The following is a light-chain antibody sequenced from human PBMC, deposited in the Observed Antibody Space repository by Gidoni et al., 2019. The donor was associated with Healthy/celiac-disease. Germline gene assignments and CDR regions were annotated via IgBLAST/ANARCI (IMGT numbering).Light chain of an antibody. CDR1: QSLLLSNGYNY. J-gene: IGKJ1*01. CDR2: LGS. V-gene: IGKV2-28*01. Sequence: DMVMTQSPLSLPVTPGEPASLSCRSSQSLLLSNGYNYLDWYLQKPGQSPQLLIYLGSNRASGVPDRFSGSGSGTDFTLKISRVEADDVGVYYCMQALQTPLRTFGQGTKVEIK. CDR3: MQALQTPLRT.